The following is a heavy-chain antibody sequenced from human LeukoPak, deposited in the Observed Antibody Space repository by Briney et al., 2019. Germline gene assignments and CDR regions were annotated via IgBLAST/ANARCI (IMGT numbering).Heavy chain of an antibody. D-gene: IGHD3-9*01. CDR2: INPNSGGT. V-gene: IGHV1-2*02. Sequence: ASVKVSCKASGYTFTGYYMHWVRQAPGQGLEWMGWINPNSGGTNYAQKFQGRVTMTRDTSISTAYMELSGLRSDDTAVYYCARESYDIRLLDGMDVWGQGTTVTVSS. CDR3: ARESYDIRLLDGMDV. J-gene: IGHJ6*02. CDR1: GYTFTGYY.